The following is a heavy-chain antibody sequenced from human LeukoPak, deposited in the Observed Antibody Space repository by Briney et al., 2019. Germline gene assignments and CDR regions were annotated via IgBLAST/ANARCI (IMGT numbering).Heavy chain of an antibody. CDR1: GFNSRTYW. J-gene: IGHJ4*02. CDR3: AKDGVNWGSYFDS. D-gene: IGHD7-27*01. Sequence: PGGPRGLSCAASGFNSRTYWMHWVGQVPGKGRGWFSRIDSDGSSTNYADSVKGRFTISRDSAKNTLYLHMNSLRAEDTAVYYCAKDGVNWGSYFDSWGQGTLVTVSS. CDR2: IDSDGSST. V-gene: IGHV3-74*01.